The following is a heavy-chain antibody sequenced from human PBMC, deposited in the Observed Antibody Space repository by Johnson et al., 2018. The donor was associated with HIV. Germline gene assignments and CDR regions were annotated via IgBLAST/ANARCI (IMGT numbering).Heavy chain of an antibody. CDR2: IKSKTDGGTT. D-gene: IGHD3-22*01. V-gene: IGHV3-15*01. CDR3: TTETYYYDSSGYYYGHAFDI. CDR1: GFTFSNAW. Sequence: VQLVESGGGLVQPGGSLRLSCAASGFTFSNAWMSWVRQAPGKGLEWVGRIKSKTDGGTTDYAAPVKGRFTIPRDDSKNTLYLQMNSLKTEDTAVYYCTTETYYYDSSGYYYGHAFDIWGQGTMVTVSS. J-gene: IGHJ3*02.